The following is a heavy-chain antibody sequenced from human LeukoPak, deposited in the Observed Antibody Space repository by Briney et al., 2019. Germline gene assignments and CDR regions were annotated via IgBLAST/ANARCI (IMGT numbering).Heavy chain of an antibody. Sequence: GGSLRLSCAASGFTFSSYDMHWVRQAPGKGLEWVSAIGTAGDTYYPGSVKGRFTISRENAKNSLYLQMNSLRAGDTAVYYCARGGPLWFGELSENAFDIWGQGTMVTVSS. V-gene: IGHV3-13*01. CDR3: ARGGPLWFGELSENAFDI. J-gene: IGHJ3*02. CDR1: GFTFSSYD. D-gene: IGHD3-10*01. CDR2: IGTAGDT.